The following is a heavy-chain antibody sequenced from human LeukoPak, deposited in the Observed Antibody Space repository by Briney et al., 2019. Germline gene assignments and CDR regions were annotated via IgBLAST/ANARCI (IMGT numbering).Heavy chain of an antibody. CDR2: INWNGLSA. V-gene: IGHV3-43D*03. Sequence: GGSLRLSCAASGFTFDAYAIHWVRQAPGKGLEWVSLINWNGLSAYYSDSVKGRFTISRDDSKNSLYLQMNSLRIEDTALYYCAKDRSIAAAGVDYWGQGTQVTVSS. CDR1: GFTFDAYA. CDR3: AKDRSIAAAGVDY. J-gene: IGHJ4*02. D-gene: IGHD6-13*01.